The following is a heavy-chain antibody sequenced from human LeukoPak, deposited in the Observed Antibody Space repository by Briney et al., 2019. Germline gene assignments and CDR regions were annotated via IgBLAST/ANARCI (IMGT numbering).Heavy chain of an antibody. CDR3: AREWKGSGSYYRPFDY. CDR2: INPNSGGT. CDR1: GYTFTGYY. Sequence: GASVKVSCKASGYTFTGYYMHWVRQAPGQGLEWMGWINPNSGGTNYAQKFQGRVTMTRDTSISTAYMELSRLRSDDTAVYYCAREWKGSGSYYRPFDYWGQGTLVTVSS. J-gene: IGHJ4*02. V-gene: IGHV1-2*02. D-gene: IGHD3-10*01.